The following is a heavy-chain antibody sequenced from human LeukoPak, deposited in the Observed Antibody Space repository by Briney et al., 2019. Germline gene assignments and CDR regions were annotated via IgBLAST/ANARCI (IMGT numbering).Heavy chain of an antibody. Sequence: GGSLRLSCAASGFIFDDYAMHWVRQAPGKGLEWVSGISWNSGSIGYADSVKGRFTISRDNAKNSLYLQMNSLRAEDTALYYCAKDFVGSSGYYYYGMDVWGQGTTVTVSS. D-gene: IGHD6-25*01. CDR1: GFIFDDYA. CDR3: AKDFVGSSGYYYYGMDV. V-gene: IGHV3-9*01. CDR2: ISWNSGSI. J-gene: IGHJ6*02.